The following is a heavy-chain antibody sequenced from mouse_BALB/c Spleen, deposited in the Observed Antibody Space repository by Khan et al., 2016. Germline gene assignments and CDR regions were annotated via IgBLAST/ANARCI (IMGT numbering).Heavy chain of an antibody. CDR2: INPDSSTI. CDR3: ARAGYYGYLAY. J-gene: IGHJ3*01. Sequence: EVKLLESGGGLVQPGGSLKLSCAASGFDFSRYWMSWVRQAPGKGLEWLGEINPDSSTINYTPSLKDKFIISRDNAKNTLYLQMSKVRSEDTALYYCARAGYYGYLAYWSQGTLVTVSA. V-gene: IGHV4-1*02. CDR1: GFDFSRYW. D-gene: IGHD1-1*01.